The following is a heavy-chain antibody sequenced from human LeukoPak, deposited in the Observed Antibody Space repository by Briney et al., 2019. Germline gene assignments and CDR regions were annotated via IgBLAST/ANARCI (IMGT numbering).Heavy chain of an antibody. J-gene: IGHJ3*02. CDR1: GGSISSSSYY. V-gene: IGHV4-39*07. D-gene: IGHD2-2*01. CDR2: IYYSGST. CDR3: ARGFSTGDAFDI. Sequence: PSETLSLTCTVSGGSISSSSYYWGWIRQPPGKRLEWIGSIYYSGSTYYNPSLKSRVTISVDTSKNQFSLKLSSVTAADTAVYYCARGFSTGDAFDIWGQGTMVTVSS.